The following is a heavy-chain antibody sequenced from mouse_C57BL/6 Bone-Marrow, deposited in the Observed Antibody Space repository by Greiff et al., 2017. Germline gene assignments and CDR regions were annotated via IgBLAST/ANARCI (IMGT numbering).Heavy chain of an antibody. CDR3: LIYYDYDGYFDY. CDR2: IHPNSGST. V-gene: IGHV1-64*01. D-gene: IGHD2-4*01. J-gene: IGHJ2*01. Sequence: VQLQQPGAELVKPGASVKLSCKASGYTFTSYWMHWVKQRPGQGLEWIGMIHPNSGSTNYNEKFKSKATLTVDKSSSTAYMQLSSLTSEDSAVYYCLIYYDYDGYFDYWGQGTTLTVSS. CDR1: GYTFTSYW.